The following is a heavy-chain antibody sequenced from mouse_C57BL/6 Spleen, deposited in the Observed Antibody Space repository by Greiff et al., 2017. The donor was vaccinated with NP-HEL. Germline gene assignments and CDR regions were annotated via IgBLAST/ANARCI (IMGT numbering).Heavy chain of an antibody. CDR3: AKGSSGHWYFDV. CDR1: GFNIKDYY. D-gene: IGHD3-2*02. V-gene: IGHV14-2*01. J-gene: IGHJ1*03. Sequence: EVHLVESGAELVKPGASVKLSCTASGFNIKDYYMHWVKQRTEQGLEWIGRIDPEDGETKYAPKFQGKATITADTSSNTAYLQLSSLTSEDTAVYYCAKGSSGHWYFDVWGTGTTVTVSS. CDR2: IDPEDGET.